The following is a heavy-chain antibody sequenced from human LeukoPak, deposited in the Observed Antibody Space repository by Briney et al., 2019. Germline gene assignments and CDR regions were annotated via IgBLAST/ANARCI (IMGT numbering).Heavy chain of an antibody. CDR2: IDPSDSYT. Sequence: GESLKISCKGSGYSFTTYLITWVRQMPGKGLEWMGGIDPSDSYTNYSPSFQGHFTISADKSIGTTYLQWSSLKASDTAMYYCARQVPGCSGGACYSGWFDPWGQGTLVTVSS. V-gene: IGHV5-10-1*01. CDR3: ARQVPGCSGGACYSGWFDP. CDR1: GYSFTTYL. J-gene: IGHJ5*02. D-gene: IGHD2-15*01.